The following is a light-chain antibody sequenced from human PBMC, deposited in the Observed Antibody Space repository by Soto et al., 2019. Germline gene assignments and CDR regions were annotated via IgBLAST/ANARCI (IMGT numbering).Light chain of an antibody. V-gene: IGKV3-20*01. CDR1: QSVSSSY. CDR3: QQYGSSPLWT. CDR2: GAS. J-gene: IGKJ1*01. Sequence: DIVLTQSPGTMVMSPGERATLSSSASQSVSSSYLAWYQRKPGQAPRLLIYGASSRATGIPDRFSGSGSGTDFTLTIRRLEPEDLAVYYCQQYGSSPLWTVGQGTKVDIK.